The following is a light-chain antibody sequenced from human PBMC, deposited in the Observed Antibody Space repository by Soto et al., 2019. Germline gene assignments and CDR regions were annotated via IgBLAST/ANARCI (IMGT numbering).Light chain of an antibody. CDR1: QGISHD. CDR2: AAS. Sequence: DIQMTQSPSSLSASVGDRVTITCRASQGISHDLGWYQQKPGKAPNRLIYAASSVQSGVPSRFSGSGSGTEFTLTISCLQPEDFATCYCLQHNSYPPTLGQGNKVDIK. CDR3: LQHNSYPPT. J-gene: IGKJ1*01. V-gene: IGKV1-17*01.